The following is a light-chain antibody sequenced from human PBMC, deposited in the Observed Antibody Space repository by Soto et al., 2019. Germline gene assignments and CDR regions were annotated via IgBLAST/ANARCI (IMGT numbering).Light chain of an antibody. CDR1: SSNGGGYGY. Sequence: SVLTQPASASGSPGQSVTISCTGTSSNGGGYGYVSWYTQYPRKSPKLMILWVTTRPSAVPARFSGSKSGNTASLTVSGLQAEEQADYYGLSYAVTAYVSGNGTKVTV. CDR2: WVT. V-gene: IGLV2-8*01. CDR3: LSYAVTAYV. J-gene: IGLJ1*01.